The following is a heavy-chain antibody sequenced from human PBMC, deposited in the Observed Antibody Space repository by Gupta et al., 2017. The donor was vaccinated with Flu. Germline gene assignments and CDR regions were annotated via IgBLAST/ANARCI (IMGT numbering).Heavy chain of an antibody. CDR2: FDPEDGET. V-gene: IGHV1-24*01. J-gene: IGHJ4*02. D-gene: IGHD3-22*01. Sequence: QVQLVQSGAEVKKPGASVKVSCKVSGYTLTELSMHWVRQAPGKGLEWMGGFDPEDGETIYAQKFQGRVTMTKDTSTDTAYMELSSLRSEDTAVYYCATSYYYDSSGYINRESRYYFDYWGQGTLVTVSS. CDR1: GYTLTELS. CDR3: ATSYYYDSSGYINRESRYYFDY.